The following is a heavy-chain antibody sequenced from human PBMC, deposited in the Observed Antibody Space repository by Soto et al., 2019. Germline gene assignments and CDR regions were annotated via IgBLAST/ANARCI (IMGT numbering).Heavy chain of an antibody. D-gene: IGHD4-17*01. J-gene: IGHJ4*02. CDR2: INSGGTQI. CDR3: ARGSTTVTYLGFDY. Sequence: EVQLVESGGGLVKPGRYLRLNCEASGFTFSSYSMPWVRQAPGKGLEWVSSINSGGTQIYYADSVKGRFSITRDTVKRSLFLQMNSLRASDTGVYFCARGSTTVTYLGFDYWGQGALLSVS. V-gene: IGHV3-21*04. CDR1: GFTFSSYS.